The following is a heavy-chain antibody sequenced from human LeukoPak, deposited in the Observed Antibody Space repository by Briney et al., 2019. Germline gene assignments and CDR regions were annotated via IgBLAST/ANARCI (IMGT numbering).Heavy chain of an antibody. V-gene: IGHV3-11*06. D-gene: IGHD3-22*01. CDR2: INSYSNYT. Sequence: GSLRLSFAASGFSFSDYHMSWIRQAPGKGLEWIPFINSYSNYTNYADSVKGRFSISRDNAKSSLYLQMNSLRAEDTAVYYCATHYYDSRGYDVGYYFDYWGQGTLVTVSS. J-gene: IGHJ4*02. CDR3: ATHYYDSRGYDVGYYFDY. CDR1: GFSFSDYH.